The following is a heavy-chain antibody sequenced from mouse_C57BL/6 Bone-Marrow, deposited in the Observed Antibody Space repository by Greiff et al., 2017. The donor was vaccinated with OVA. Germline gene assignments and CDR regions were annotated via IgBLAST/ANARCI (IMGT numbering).Heavy chain of an antibody. CDR2: IFPGSGST. J-gene: IGHJ2*01. V-gene: IGHV1-75*01. CDR3: ARRAVVATRGYYFDY. CDR1: GYTFTDYY. Sequence: QVQLQQSGPELVKPGASVKISCKASGYTFTDYYINWVKQRPGQGLEWIGWIFPGSGSTYYNEKFKGKATLTVDKSSSTAYMLLSSLTSEDSAVYFCARRAVVATRGYYFDYWGQGTTLTVSS. D-gene: IGHD1-1*01.